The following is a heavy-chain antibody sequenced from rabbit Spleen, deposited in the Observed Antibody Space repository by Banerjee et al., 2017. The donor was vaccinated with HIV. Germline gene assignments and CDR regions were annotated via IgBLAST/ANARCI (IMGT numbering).Heavy chain of an antibody. Sequence: QLKETGGGLVQPGGSLTLSCKASGFDFSSYWMSWVRQARGKGLEWIGIIYGGSGSAYYASWVNGRFTISSDNAQNTVDLQMNSLTAADTATYFCARDTGSSFSSYGMDLWGPGTLVTVS. CDR1: GFDFSSYW. J-gene: IGHJ6*01. V-gene: IGHV1S7*01. D-gene: IGHD8-1*01. CDR3: ARDTGSSFSSYGMDL. CDR2: IYGGSGSA.